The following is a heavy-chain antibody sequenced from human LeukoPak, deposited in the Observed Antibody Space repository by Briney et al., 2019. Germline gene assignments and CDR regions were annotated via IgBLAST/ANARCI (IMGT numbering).Heavy chain of an antibody. V-gene: IGHV3-33*06. CDR1: GFTFSSYG. CDR3: AKEPDFDY. CDR2: IWFDGSNK. Sequence: GRSLRLSCAASGFTFSSYGMHWVRQAPGKGLEWVAVIWFDGSNKSYADSVKGRFTISRDNSKNTLYLQMIGLRAEDTAVYYCAKEPDFDYWGQGTLVTVSS. J-gene: IGHJ4*02.